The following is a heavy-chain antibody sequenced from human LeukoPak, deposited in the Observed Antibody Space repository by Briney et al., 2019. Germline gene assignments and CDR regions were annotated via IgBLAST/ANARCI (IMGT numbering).Heavy chain of an antibody. J-gene: IGHJ4*02. D-gene: IGHD3-22*01. CDR2: IKQDGSEK. CDR1: GFTFSSYW. CDR3: ARTQNYYDSSGPDY. V-gene: IGHV3-7*01. Sequence: GGSLRFSCAASGFTFSSYWMSWVRQAPGKGLEWVANIKQDGSEKYYVDSVKGRFTISRDNAKNSLYLQMNSLRAEDTAVYYCARTQNYYDSSGPDYWGQGTLVTVSS.